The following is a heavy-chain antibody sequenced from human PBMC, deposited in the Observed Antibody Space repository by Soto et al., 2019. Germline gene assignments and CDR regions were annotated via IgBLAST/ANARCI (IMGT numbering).Heavy chain of an antibody. CDR2: IYYSGST. V-gene: IGHV4-39*01. D-gene: IGHD3-22*01. Sequence: SETLSLTCTVSGGSISSSSYYWGWIRQPPGKGLEWIGSIYYSGSTYYNPSLKSRVTISVDTSKNQFSLKLSSVTAADTAVYYYARRAGTYYYDSSGYGYYFDYWGQGTLVTVSS. CDR3: ARRAGTYYYDSSGYGYYFDY. J-gene: IGHJ4*02. CDR1: GGSISSSSYY.